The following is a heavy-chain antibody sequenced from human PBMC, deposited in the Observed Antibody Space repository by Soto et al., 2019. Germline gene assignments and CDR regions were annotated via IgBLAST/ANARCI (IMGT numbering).Heavy chain of an antibody. J-gene: IGHJ5*02. D-gene: IGHD3-10*01. V-gene: IGHV4-38-2*02. Sequence: SETLSLTCTVSGFSINSADYWGWIRQPPGKGLEWIGSIYHSGSTHYNAALRSRVTISVDTSKNQISRKLSSVTAADTAVYYCARNVTLVRGVIRYNWFDPWGQGTLVTVSS. CDR2: IYHSGST. CDR3: ARNVTLVRGVIRYNWFDP. CDR1: GFSINSADY.